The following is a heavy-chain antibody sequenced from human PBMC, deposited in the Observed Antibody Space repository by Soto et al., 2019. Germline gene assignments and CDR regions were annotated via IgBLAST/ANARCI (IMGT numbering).Heavy chain of an antibody. CDR2: ISSSGGST. CDR3: ARAGYSYGLDY. CDR1: GFSLITFA. Sequence: EVQLVESGGGLVQPGGSLRLSCAASGFSLITFACSWFGRLPGKGLEYISVISSSGGSTYYANSVRGRFTISRDNSKNTLYLQMGSLRVEDMAVYYCARAGYSYGLDYWGQGTLVTVSS. V-gene: IGHV3-64*01. J-gene: IGHJ4*02. D-gene: IGHD5-18*01.